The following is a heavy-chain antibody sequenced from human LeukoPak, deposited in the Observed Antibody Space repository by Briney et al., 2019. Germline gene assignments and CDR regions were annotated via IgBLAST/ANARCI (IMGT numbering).Heavy chain of an antibody. CDR3: ATDRGFYGGNSEYYFDY. Sequence: ASVKVSCKVSGYTLTELSMHWVRQAPGKGLEWMGGFDPEDGETIYAQKFQGRVTMTEDTSTDTAYMELSRLRSEDTAVYYYATDRGFYGGNSEYYFDYWGQGTLVTVSS. J-gene: IGHJ4*02. V-gene: IGHV1-24*01. D-gene: IGHD4-23*01. CDR2: FDPEDGET. CDR1: GYTLTELS.